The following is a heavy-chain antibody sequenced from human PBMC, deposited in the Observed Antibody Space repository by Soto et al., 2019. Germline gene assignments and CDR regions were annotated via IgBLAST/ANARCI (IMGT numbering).Heavy chain of an antibody. J-gene: IGHJ4*02. Sequence: QVQLQQWGAGLLKSSETLYRTCAVYGGSFSDYYWSWIRQPPGTGLEWIGEINHSVSTNYNPSLKSRVSISVDTSKNQFSLKLSSITASDTAVYYCARLIAVVYYFDSWGQGSLVTVAS. CDR1: GGSFSDYY. CDR3: ARLIAVVYYFDS. CDR2: INHSVST. D-gene: IGHD2-21*01. V-gene: IGHV4-34*02.